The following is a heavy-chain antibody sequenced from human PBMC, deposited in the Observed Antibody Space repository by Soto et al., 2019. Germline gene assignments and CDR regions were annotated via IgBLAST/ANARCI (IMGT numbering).Heavy chain of an antibody. CDR1: GYTFTSYG. J-gene: IGHJ5*02. CDR3: ARDTYCSSTSCYTENWFDP. Sequence: GASVKVSCKASGYTFTSYGISWVRQAPGQGLEWMGWISAYNGNTNYAQKLQGRVTMTTDTSTSTAYMELRSLRSDDTAVYYCARDTYCSSTSCYTENWFDPWGQGTLVTVSS. D-gene: IGHD2-2*02. CDR2: ISAYNGNT. V-gene: IGHV1-18*01.